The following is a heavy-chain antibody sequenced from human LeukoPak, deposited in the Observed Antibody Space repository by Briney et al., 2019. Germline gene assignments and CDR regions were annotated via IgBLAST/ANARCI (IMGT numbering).Heavy chain of an antibody. CDR2: ISGSGGST. J-gene: IGHJ4*02. Sequence: GGSLRLSCAASGFTFSSYAMSWVRQAPGKGREWDSGISGSGGSTYYADSVKGRFTISRDNSKNTVYLQMNSLRTEDTAVYYCAKTPKIRGVSNFDYWGQGTLVTVSS. CDR3: AKTPKIRGVSNFDY. CDR1: GFTFSSYA. V-gene: IGHV3-23*01. D-gene: IGHD3-10*01.